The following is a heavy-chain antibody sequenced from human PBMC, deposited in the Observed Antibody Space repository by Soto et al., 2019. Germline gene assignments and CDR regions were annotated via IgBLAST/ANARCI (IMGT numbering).Heavy chain of an antibody. Sequence: QVQLQESGPGLVRPSGTVSLTCAVSGLSISSDNWWRWVRQPPGEGLEWIGEIHHSGSTNYNPSLKGRVNMSVAPSKDLFSLTLNAVTAADTAFYYCARDQGSHPGDWGQGTLASVSS. D-gene: IGHD6-13*01. V-gene: IGHV4-4*02. CDR2: IHHSGST. CDR3: ARDQGSHPGD. CDR1: GLSISSDNW. J-gene: IGHJ4*02.